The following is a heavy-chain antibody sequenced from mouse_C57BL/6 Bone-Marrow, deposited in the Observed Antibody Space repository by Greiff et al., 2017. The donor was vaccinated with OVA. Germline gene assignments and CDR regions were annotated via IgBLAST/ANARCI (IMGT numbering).Heavy chain of an antibody. J-gene: IGHJ1*03. CDR1: GFTFSDYY. Sequence: EVQGVESGGGLVQPGGSLKLSCAASGFTFSDYYMYWVRPTPEKRLEWVAYISNGGGSTYYPDTVKGRFTISRDNAKNTLYLQMSRVKSEDTAMYYCARGGLGYFDVWGTGTTVTVSS. D-gene: IGHD3-3*01. CDR2: ISNGGGST. CDR3: ARGGLGYFDV. V-gene: IGHV5-12*01.